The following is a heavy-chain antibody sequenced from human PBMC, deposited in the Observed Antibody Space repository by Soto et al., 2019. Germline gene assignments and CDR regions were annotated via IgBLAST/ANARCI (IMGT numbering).Heavy chain of an antibody. J-gene: IGHJ4*02. Sequence: QVQLVQSGAEVKKPGASVKVSCKASGYTFTSSGISWVRQAPGQGLEWMGWISAYNGNTNDAQKLQGRVTMTTDTSTSTAYMELRSLRSDDTAVYYCASSLLVGYGLEGESDWGQGTLVTVSS. D-gene: IGHD5-18*01. CDR1: GYTFTSSG. CDR2: ISAYNGNT. V-gene: IGHV1-18*01. CDR3: ASSLLVGYGLEGESD.